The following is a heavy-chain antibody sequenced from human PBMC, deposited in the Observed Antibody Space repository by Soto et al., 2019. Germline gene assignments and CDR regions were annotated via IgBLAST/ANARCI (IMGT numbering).Heavy chain of an antibody. CDR2: IYSGDNT. CDR1: GLTVGRNY. D-gene: IGHD2-2*01. Sequence: EEQLVESGGGLVQPGGSLRLSCAASGLTVGRNYMSWVRQAPGKGLEWVAVIYSGDNTYYADSVKGRFTISRDNSKNTPPHQIKSLSAKDTAVYYCARDRGGGYCTGTSRYGHYMDVWGKGTRVTVSS. J-gene: IGHJ6*04. CDR3: ARDRGGGYCTGTSRYGHYMDV. V-gene: IGHV3-66*01.